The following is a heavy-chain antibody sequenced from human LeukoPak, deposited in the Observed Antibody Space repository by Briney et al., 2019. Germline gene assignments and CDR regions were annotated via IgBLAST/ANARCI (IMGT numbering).Heavy chain of an antibody. D-gene: IGHD2-21*02. CDR3: ARDRGICGGDCPPPDAFDI. J-gene: IGHJ3*02. Sequence: QAGGSLRLSCAASGFTFSSYGMHWVRQAPGKGLESVSYITRSSTIIYYADSVKGRFTISRDNAKDSLYLQMNSLRDEDTAVYYCARDRGICGGDCPPPDAFDIWGQGTMVTVSS. V-gene: IGHV3-48*02. CDR2: ITRSSTII. CDR1: GFTFSSYG.